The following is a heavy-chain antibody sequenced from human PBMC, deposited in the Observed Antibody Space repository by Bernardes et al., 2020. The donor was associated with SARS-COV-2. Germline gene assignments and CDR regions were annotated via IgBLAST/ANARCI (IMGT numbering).Heavy chain of an antibody. J-gene: IGHJ6*02. CDR3: IRVPQRYYYGMDV. V-gene: IGHV3-48*01. Sequence: GGSLRLSCAASGFTFSSYSMNWVRQAPGKGLEWVSYISSSSSTIYYADSVKGRFTISRDNAKNSLYLQMNSLRAEDTAVYYCIRVPQRYYYGMDVWGQGTTVTVSS. CDR2: ISSSSSTI. CDR1: GFTFSSYS.